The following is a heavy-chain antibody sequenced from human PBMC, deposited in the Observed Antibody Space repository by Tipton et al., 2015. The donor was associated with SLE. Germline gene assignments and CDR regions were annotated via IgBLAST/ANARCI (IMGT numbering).Heavy chain of an antibody. Sequence: TLSLTCSVSGGSIRNYYWAWIRQPPGKGLEWIGYIYCTGTTNYNPSLESRVTISVDASKNQISLKLNSVTAADTAVYYCARVLLGLRQIGYWYFDLWGRGTLVTVSS. D-gene: IGHD1-7*01. V-gene: IGHV4-59*12. CDR2: IYCTGTT. J-gene: IGHJ2*01. CDR3: ARVLLGLRQIGYWYFDL. CDR1: GGSIRNYY.